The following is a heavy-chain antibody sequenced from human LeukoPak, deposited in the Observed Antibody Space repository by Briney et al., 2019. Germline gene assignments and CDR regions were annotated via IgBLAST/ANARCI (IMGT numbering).Heavy chain of an antibody. CDR3: ARDPPAVAANTYG. D-gene: IGHD6-13*01. V-gene: IGHV3-66*01. Sequence: GGSLRLSCAASGFTFSNSAMYWVRQAPGKGLEWVSLIYSVGSTYYADSVKGRFTISRDSSKNTVFLQMNSLRVEDTAVYYCARDPPAVAANTYGWGQGTQVTVSS. CDR2: IYSVGST. J-gene: IGHJ4*02. CDR1: GFTFSNSA.